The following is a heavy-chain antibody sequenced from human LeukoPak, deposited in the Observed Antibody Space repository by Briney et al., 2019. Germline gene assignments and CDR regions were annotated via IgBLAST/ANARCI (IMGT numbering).Heavy chain of an antibody. CDR2: MRPSSGKT. D-gene: IGHD1-26*01. CDR1: GYNFINYD. Sequence: GASVKVSCKTSGYNFINYDISWVRQAPGQGLEWMGWMRPSSGKTGYAQKFQGRVTMTRNISISTAYMELSSLRFEDTAAYYCARERGGQAGSYFPSWGQGTLVTVSS. J-gene: IGHJ4*02. V-gene: IGHV1-8*01. CDR3: ARERGGQAGSYFPS.